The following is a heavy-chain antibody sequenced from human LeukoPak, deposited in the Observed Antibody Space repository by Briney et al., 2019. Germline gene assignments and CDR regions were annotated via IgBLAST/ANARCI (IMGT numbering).Heavy chain of an antibody. CDR3: ARVSLGSYGSQHYFYYGMDV. J-gene: IGHJ6*02. Sequence: SVKVSCTASGGTFSSYAISWVRQAPGQGLEWMGGIIPIFGTTNYAQKFQGRVTITADESTSTAYMELSSLRSEDTAVYYCARVSLGSYGSQHYFYYGMDVWGQGTTVTVSS. D-gene: IGHD1-26*01. V-gene: IGHV1-69*13. CDR1: GGTFSSYA. CDR2: IIPIFGTT.